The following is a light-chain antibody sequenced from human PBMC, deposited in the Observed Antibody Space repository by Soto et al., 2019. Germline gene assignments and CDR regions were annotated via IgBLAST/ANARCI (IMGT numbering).Light chain of an antibody. Sequence: EVVLTQSPGTLSLSPEERATLSCRASQPIDRKFLAWYQQKPGQAPRLLIHGASTRATGVPDRFSGSGSEKDFSLTISSLEPEDFAVYFCQRFDASLFTFGGGTKVDIK. CDR1: QPIDRKF. V-gene: IGKV3-20*01. CDR2: GAS. CDR3: QRFDASLFT. J-gene: IGKJ4*01.